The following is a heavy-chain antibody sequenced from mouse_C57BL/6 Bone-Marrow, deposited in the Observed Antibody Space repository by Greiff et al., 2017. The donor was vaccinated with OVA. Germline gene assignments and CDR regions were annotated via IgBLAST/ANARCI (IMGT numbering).Heavy chain of an antibody. J-gene: IGHJ2*01. CDR1: GYTFTDYN. CDR2: INPNNGGT. D-gene: IGHD4-1*01. Sequence: VQLKQSGPELVKPGASVKIPCKASGYTFTDYNMDWVKQSHGKSLEWIRDINPNNGGTIYNQKFKGKATLTVDKSSSTAYMELRSLTSEDTAVYYCARGNWDGVFDYWGQGTTLTVSS. V-gene: IGHV1-18*01. CDR3: ARGNWDGVFDY.